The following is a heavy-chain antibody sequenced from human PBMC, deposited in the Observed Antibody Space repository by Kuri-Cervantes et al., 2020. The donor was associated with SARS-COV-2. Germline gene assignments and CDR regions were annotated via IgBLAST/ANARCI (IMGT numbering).Heavy chain of an antibody. J-gene: IGHJ6*03. CDR2: IIPIFGTA. CDR1: GGTFSSYA. Sequence: SVKVSCKASGGTFSSYAISWVRQAPGQGLEWMGGIIPIFGTANYAQKFQGRVTITADESTSTAYMELSRLRSDDTAVYYCARAPVSGWGPYYYYYMDVWGKGTTVTVSS. D-gene: IGHD6-19*01. V-gene: IGHV1-69*13. CDR3: ARAPVSGWGPYYYYYMDV.